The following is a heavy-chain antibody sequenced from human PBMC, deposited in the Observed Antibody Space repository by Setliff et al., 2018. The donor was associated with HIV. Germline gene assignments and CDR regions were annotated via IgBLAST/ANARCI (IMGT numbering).Heavy chain of an antibody. Sequence: ASVKVSCKASGYTFTSYYMHWVRQAPGQGLEWMGIINPSGGSTSYAQKFQGRVTMTRDTSTSTVYMELSSLRSEDTAMYYCARDEGSGWPPDYWGQGTLVTVFS. D-gene: IGHD6-19*01. CDR1: GYTFTSYY. V-gene: IGHV1-46*01. CDR2: INPSGGST. CDR3: ARDEGSGWPPDY. J-gene: IGHJ4*02.